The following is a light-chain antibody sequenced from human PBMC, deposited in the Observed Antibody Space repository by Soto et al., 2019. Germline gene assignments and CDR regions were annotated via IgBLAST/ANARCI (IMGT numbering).Light chain of an antibody. Sequence: EFVLTPYPVTLSLSHRERAALYCMSSQSVSSSYLAWYQQKPGQAPRLLIYGASTRATGIPARFSGSGSGTEFTLTISSLLSVDFAVYSCQHYNKWLWPFGQVANADVK. J-gene: IGKJ1*01. CDR2: GAS. CDR3: QHYNKWLWP. CDR1: QSVSSSY. V-gene: IGKV3-15*01.